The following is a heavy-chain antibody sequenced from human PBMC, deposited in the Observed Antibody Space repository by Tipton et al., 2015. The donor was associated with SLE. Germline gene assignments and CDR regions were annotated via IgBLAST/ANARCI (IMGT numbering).Heavy chain of an antibody. V-gene: IGHV4-39*07. J-gene: IGHJ4*02. Sequence: TLSLTCTVSGGSISSSSYYWGWIRQPPGKGLEWIGSIYYSGSTYYNPSLKSRVTISVDRSKNQFSLKLSSVTAADTAVYYCARDVGDSSGSYFDYWGQGTLVTVSS. CDR3: ARDVGDSSGSYFDY. CDR1: GGSISSSSYY. CDR2: IYYSGST. D-gene: IGHD6-19*01.